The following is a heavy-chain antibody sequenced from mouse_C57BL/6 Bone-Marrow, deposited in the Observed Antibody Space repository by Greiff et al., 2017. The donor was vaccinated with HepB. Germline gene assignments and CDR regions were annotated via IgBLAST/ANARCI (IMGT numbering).Heavy chain of an antibody. D-gene: IGHD2-1*01. CDR2: IYPGNSNT. J-gene: IGHJ3*01. V-gene: IGHV1-5*01. CDR3: TRLAVTTFAWFAY. Sequence: VQLQQSGTVLARSGASVKMSCKTSGYTFTSYWMHWVKQRHGQGLEWIGAIYPGNSNTSYNQKFNGKAKLTAVTSASTAYMELSSLTNEDSAVYYCTRLAVTTFAWFAYWGQGTLVTVSA. CDR1: GYTFTSYW.